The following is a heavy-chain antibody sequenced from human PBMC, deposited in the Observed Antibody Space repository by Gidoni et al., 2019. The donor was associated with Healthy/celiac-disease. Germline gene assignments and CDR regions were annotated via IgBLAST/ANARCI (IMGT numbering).Heavy chain of an antibody. Sequence: QVQLQQWGAGLLKPSETLSLTCAVYGGSFSGYYWSWFRQPPGKGREWIGEINHSGSTNYNPSLKSRVTISVDTSKNQFSLKLSSVTAADTAVYYCARGAYDFWSGYYRRPYYYYGMDVWGQGTTVTVSS. CDR2: INHSGST. CDR3: ARGAYDFWSGYYRRPYYYYGMDV. V-gene: IGHV4-34*01. D-gene: IGHD3-3*01. CDR1: GGSFSGYY. J-gene: IGHJ6*02.